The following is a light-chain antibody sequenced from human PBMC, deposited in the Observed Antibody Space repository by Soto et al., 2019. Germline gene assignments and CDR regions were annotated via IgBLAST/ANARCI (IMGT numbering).Light chain of an antibody. J-gene: IGKJ4*01. Sequence: AIRMTQSPSSLSASTGDRVTITCRASQGISSYLAWYQQKPGKAPKLLIYAASTLQSGVPSRFSGSGSGTDFTLTISSLQPDDFATYYCQQYDSYSSFGGGTKVDIK. V-gene: IGKV1-8*01. CDR1: QGISSY. CDR2: AAS. CDR3: QQYDSYSS.